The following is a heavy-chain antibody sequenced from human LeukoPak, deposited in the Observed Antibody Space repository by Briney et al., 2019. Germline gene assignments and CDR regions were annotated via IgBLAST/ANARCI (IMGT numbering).Heavy chain of an antibody. CDR2: ISGSGGST. J-gene: IGHJ4*02. CDR1: GFTFSSYA. D-gene: IGHD3-22*01. CDR3: AKSSSGYYYLFDY. Sequence: GGSLRLSCAASGFTFSSYAMSWVRQAPGKGLEWVSAISGSGGSTYCADSVKGRFTISRDNSKNTLYLQMNSLRAEDTAVYYCAKSSSGYYYLFDYWGQGTLVTVSS. V-gene: IGHV3-23*01.